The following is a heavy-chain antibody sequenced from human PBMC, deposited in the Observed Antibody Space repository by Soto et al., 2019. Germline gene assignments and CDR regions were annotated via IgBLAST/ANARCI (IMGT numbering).Heavy chain of an antibody. J-gene: IGHJ4*02. CDR1: GYSISAYY. Sequence: ASLKLSCKSSGYSISAYYIHWVRQAPGQGLEWMGWIDPKNGGTVSAQKFQGRLTMTRDTSISTVYMDLSGLTSDDTALYYCGRDDYGIFPYWGQGSLVTVSS. CDR2: IDPKNGGT. V-gene: IGHV1-2*02. D-gene: IGHD3-10*01. CDR3: GRDDYGIFPY.